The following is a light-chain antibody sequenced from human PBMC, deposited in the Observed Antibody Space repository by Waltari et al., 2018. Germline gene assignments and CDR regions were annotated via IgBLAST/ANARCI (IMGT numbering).Light chain of an antibody. CDR2: SAN. V-gene: IGLV1-47*01. CDR1: SSTIGGHF. Sequence: QSVLTQPPSASGTPGQRVTVPRSGSSSTIGGHFVSWFQQLPRTAPKVLNYSANQRPSGIPDRFSGSKSGTSASLAISGLRSEDEADYYCAAWDDSLSGRVFGGGTKLTVL. CDR3: AAWDDSLSGRV. J-gene: IGLJ3*02.